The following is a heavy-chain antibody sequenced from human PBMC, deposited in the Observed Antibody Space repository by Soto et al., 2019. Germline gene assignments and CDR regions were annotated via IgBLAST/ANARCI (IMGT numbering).Heavy chain of an antibody. V-gene: IGHV3-53*01. CDR2: IYSGGSI. Sequence: RGSLRLSCAASGLTVSSNYMSWVRQAPGKGLEWVSVIYSGGSIYYADSVKGRFTISRDNSKNTLYLQMNSLRAEDTGVYYCAREAYCTSSSCYTRYRMDVWGQGITVTVSS. D-gene: IGHD2-2*02. J-gene: IGHJ6*02. CDR3: AREAYCTSSSCYTRYRMDV. CDR1: GLTVSSNY.